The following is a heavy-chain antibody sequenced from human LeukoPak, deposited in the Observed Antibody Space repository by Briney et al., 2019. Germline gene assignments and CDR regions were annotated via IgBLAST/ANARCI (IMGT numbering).Heavy chain of an antibody. V-gene: IGHV4-34*01. CDR3: ARVRGYSSGPFDY. CDR2: INHSGST. Sequence: SETLSLTCGVYGGSFSGYYWSWIRQPPGKGLEWIGEINHSGSTNYNPSLKSRVTISVETSRNRFSLKLGSVTAADTSVYFCARVRGYSSGPFDYWGQGTLVTVSS. J-gene: IGHJ4*02. D-gene: IGHD5-18*01. CDR1: GGSFSGYY.